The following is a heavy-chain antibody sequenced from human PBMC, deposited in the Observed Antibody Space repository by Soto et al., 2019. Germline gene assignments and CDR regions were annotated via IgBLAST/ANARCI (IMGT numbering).Heavy chain of an antibody. CDR3: ARGMRVRTSTSPALWSVSYYYKMDV. V-gene: IGHV1-8*01. CDR1: GYTFISYD. J-gene: IGHJ6*03. Sequence: QVQLVQPGAEVKKPGASVKVSCKASGYTFISYDINWVRQATGQGLEWMGSLNPNSGNTVYAQKFQGRVTVTRNTSITTAYMELSSLRSDDTAVYYCARGMRVRTSTSPALWSVSYYYKMDVWGEGTTVTVSS. CDR2: LNPNSGNT. D-gene: IGHD2-2*01.